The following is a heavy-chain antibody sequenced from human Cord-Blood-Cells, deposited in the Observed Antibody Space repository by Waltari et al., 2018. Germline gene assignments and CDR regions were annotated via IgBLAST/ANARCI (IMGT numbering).Heavy chain of an antibody. CDR1: GGSISSGGYY. D-gene: IGHD3-22*01. Sequence: QVQLQESGPGLVKPSQTLSLTCTVSGGSISSGGYYWSWIRQHPGQGLEWIGYIYYSGSTYYNPSLKSRVTISVDTSKNQFSLKLSSVTAADTAMYYCARVGSRGFFSDYYYYYYMDVWGKGTTVTVSS. V-gene: IGHV4-31*03. CDR3: ARVGSRGFFSDYYYYYYMDV. CDR2: IYYSGST. J-gene: IGHJ6*03.